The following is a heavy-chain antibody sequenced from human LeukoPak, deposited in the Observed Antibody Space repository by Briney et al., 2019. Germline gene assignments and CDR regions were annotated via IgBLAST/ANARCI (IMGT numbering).Heavy chain of an antibody. CDR3: VREGSSSSSDYYYYYMNV. CDR1: GYTFIAYY. D-gene: IGHD6-6*01. J-gene: IGHJ6*03. CDR2: INPNSGGT. V-gene: IGHV1-2*02. Sequence: GASVKVSCKASGYTFIAYYMHWVRQAPGQGLEWMGWINPNSGGTNYAQKFQGRVTMTRDTSINTAYMELSRLRSDDTAVYYCVREGSSSSSDYYYYYMNVWGKGTTVTVSS.